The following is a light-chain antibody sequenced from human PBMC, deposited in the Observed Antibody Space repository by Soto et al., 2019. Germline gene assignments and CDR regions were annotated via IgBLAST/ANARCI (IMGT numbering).Light chain of an antibody. CDR1: QSISYF. CDR3: QQSYRTPLS. CDR2: TAS. Sequence: DIQMTQSPSSLSASVGDRVTITCRASQSISYFLNRYQQKPGKAPTLLIYTASNLQSGVPSRFSGSGSGTDFTLTISSLEPEDFAIYYCQQSYRTPLSFGGGTKVEI. J-gene: IGKJ4*01. V-gene: IGKV1-39*01.